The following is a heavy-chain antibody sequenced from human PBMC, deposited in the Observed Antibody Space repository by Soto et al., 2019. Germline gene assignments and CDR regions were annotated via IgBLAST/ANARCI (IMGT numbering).Heavy chain of an antibody. D-gene: IGHD5-12*01. Sequence: SETLSLTCTVSGGSISSYYWSWIRQPPGKGLEWIGYIYYSGSTNYNPSLKSRVTLSVDTSKNQFSLTLNSVTSADTAVYFCARDRRDGYKRYFEFWGQGNQVTVSS. CDR3: ARDRRDGYKRYFEF. CDR1: GGSISSYY. J-gene: IGHJ4*02. CDR2: IYYSGST. V-gene: IGHV4-59*01.